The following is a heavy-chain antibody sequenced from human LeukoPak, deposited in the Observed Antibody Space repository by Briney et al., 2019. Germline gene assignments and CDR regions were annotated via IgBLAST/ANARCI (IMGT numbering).Heavy chain of an antibody. D-gene: IGHD6-13*01. J-gene: IGHJ5*02. CDR1: GYTFTGYY. V-gene: IGHV1-2*02. CDR2: INPNSGGT. CDR3: ARDFQAEPSSWFNNWFDP. Sequence: EASVKVSCKASGYTFTGYYMHWVRQAPGQGLEWMGWINPNSGGTNYAQKFQGRVTMSVDTSKNQFSLKLSSVTAADTAVYYCARDFQAEPSSWFNNWFDPWGQGTLVTVSS.